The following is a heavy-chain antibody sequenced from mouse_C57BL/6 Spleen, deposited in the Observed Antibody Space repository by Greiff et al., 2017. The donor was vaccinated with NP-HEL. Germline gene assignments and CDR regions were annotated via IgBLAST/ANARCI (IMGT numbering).Heavy chain of an antibody. CDR3: ASWANYYGTFDV. J-gene: IGHJ1*03. V-gene: IGHV1-80*01. D-gene: IGHD1-1*01. CDR2: IYPGDGDT. Sequence: VQLQQSGAELVKPGASVKISCKASGYAFSSYWMNWVKQRPGKGLEWIGQIYPGDGDTNYNGKFKGKATLTADKSSSTAYMQLSSLTSEDSAVYFCASWANYYGTFDVWGTGTTVTVSS. CDR1: GYAFSSYW.